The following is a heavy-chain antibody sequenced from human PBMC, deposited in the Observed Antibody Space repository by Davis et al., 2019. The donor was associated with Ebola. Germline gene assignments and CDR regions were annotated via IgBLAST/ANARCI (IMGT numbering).Heavy chain of an antibody. V-gene: IGHV4-39*01. CDR1: GGSISSGDYY. D-gene: IGHD6-19*01. J-gene: IGHJ4*02. CDR2: IIYSGRT. CDR3: AGPRLTYNSGWSYFDY. Sequence: MPSETLSLTCAVSGGSISSGDYYWGWIRQSPGKGLEWIASIIYSGRTFHNPSLKSRITIVADASKNQFSLKLSSVTAADTAIYYCAGPRLTYNSGWSYFDYWGQGTLVTVSS.